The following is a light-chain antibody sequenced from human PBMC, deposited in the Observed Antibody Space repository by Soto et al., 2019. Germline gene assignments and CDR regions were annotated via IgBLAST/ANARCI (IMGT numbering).Light chain of an antibody. CDR2: DAR. CDR1: QDIKNY. Sequence: DIQMTQSPSSQSASVGDRVTITCQASQDIKNYLNWYQQKPGKAPKVLIYDARSLETGVPSRFSGSGSGTVFTFTITSLQPEDIGTYYCQQYDDLPFTFGPGTKVDVK. J-gene: IGKJ3*01. V-gene: IGKV1-33*01. CDR3: QQYDDLPFT.